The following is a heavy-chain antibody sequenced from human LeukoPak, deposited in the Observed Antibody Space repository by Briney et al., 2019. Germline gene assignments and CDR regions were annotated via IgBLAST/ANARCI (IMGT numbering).Heavy chain of an antibody. Sequence: GGSLRLSCAASGFTFSSYSMNWVRQAPGKGLEWVSTISGSGDNTYYADSLKGRFTISRDNSKNTLYLQVNSLRAEDTALYYCAKAPGSSWAAFDSWGQGTLVTVSS. CDR2: ISGSGDNT. CDR3: AKAPGSSWAAFDS. J-gene: IGHJ4*02. V-gene: IGHV3-23*01. CDR1: GFTFSSYS. D-gene: IGHD6-13*01.